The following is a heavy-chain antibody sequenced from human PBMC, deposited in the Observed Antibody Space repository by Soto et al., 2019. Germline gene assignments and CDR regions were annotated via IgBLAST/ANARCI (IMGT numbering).Heavy chain of an antibody. Sequence: GGSLRLSCAASGFRFSTYAMSWVRQAPGKGLEWVSGLFGGGDGIAYADSVKGRFTISRDNSNNLLYLQMHSLRAEDTAVYYCAKDSMVRGVIITVHFDYWGQGTLVTVSS. CDR3: AKDSMVRGVIITVHFDY. D-gene: IGHD3-10*01. CDR1: GFRFSTYA. V-gene: IGHV3-23*01. J-gene: IGHJ4*02. CDR2: LFGGGDGI.